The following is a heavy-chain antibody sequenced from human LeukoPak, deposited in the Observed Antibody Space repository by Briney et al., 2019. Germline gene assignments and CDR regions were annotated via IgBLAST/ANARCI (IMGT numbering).Heavy chain of an antibody. CDR3: ARDRGAGLQGFGVAYYFDY. CDR2: INPNSGGT. J-gene: IGHJ4*02. V-gene: IGHV1-2*02. CDR1: GYTFTGYY. D-gene: IGHD3-3*01. Sequence: ASVKVPCKASGYTFTGYYMHWVRQAPGQGLEWMGWINPNSGGTNYAQKFQGRVTMTRDTSISTAYMELSRLRSDDTAVYYWARDRGAGLQGFGVAYYFDYWGQGTLVTVSS.